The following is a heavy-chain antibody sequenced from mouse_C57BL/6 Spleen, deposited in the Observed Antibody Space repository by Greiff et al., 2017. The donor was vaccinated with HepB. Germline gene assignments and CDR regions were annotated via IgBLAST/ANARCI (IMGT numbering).Heavy chain of an antibody. J-gene: IGHJ2*01. CDR2: IYPGSGST. Sequence: VQLQQSGAELVKPGASVKMSCKASGYTFTSYWITWVKQRPGQGLEWIGDIYPGSGSTNYNEKFKSKATLTVDTSSSTAYMQLSSLTSEDSAVYYSARNLYDYDGPFFDYWGQGTTLTVSS. D-gene: IGHD2-4*01. V-gene: IGHV1-55*01. CDR1: GYTFTSYW. CDR3: ARNLYDYDGPFFDY.